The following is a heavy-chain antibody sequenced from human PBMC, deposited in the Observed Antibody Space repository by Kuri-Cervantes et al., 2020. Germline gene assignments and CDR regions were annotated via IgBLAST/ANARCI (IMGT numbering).Heavy chain of an antibody. CDR2: IYYSGST. D-gene: IGHD2-2*02. Sequence: GSLRLSCTVSGGSIINYYWSWIRQPPGKGLEWIGYIYYSGSTNYNPSLKSRVTISVDTSKNQFSLKLSSVTAADTAVYYCARHHLVVVPAAIPRYYGMDVWGQGTTVTVSS. V-gene: IGHV4-59*08. J-gene: IGHJ6*02. CDR3: ARHHLVVVPAAIPRYYGMDV. CDR1: GGSIINYY.